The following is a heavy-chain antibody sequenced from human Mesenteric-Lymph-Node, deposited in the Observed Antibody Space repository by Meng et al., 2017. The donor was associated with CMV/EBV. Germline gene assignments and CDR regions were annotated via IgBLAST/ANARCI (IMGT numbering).Heavy chain of an antibody. V-gene: IGHV1-8*01. CDR3: ARGGGGQQKDAFDI. Sequence: SVKVSCKASGYTFTSYDINWVRQATGQGLEWMGWMNPNSGNTGYAQKFQGRVSMTRSTSISTAYMELSSLRSEDTAVYYCARGGGGQQKDAFDIWGLGTLVTVSS. CDR2: MNPNSGNT. D-gene: IGHD2-15*01. J-gene: IGHJ3*02. CDR1: GYTFTSYD.